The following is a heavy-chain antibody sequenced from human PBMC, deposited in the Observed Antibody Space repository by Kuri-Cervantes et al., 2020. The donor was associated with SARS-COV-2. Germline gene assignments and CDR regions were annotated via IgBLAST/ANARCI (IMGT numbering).Heavy chain of an antibody. Sequence: GESLKISCAASGFTFSSYGMHWVRQAPGKGLERVAIIRYDGSNKYYADFVTRRFTISRDNSKNTLYLQMNSLRAEDTAVYYCAKPCHNGPPGFWGQGTLVTVSS. CDR1: GFTFSSYG. D-gene: IGHD2-8*01. J-gene: IGHJ4*02. CDR3: AKPCHNGPPGF. V-gene: IGHV3-30*02. CDR2: IRYDGSNK.